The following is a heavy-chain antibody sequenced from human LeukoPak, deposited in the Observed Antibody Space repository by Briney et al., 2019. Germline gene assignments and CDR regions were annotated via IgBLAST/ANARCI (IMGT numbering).Heavy chain of an antibody. CDR1: GFTFSSYS. D-gene: IGHD5/OR15-5a*01. V-gene: IGHV3-21*01. J-gene: IGHJ5*02. CDR2: ISSSSSYI. Sequence: GGSLRLSCAASGFTFSSYSINWGRQAPGKGLEWVSSISSSSSYIYYADSVKGRFTISRDNAKNTLYLQMNSLRAEDTAVYYCARDGLRGDNWFDPWGQGTLVTVSS. CDR3: ARDGLRGDNWFDP.